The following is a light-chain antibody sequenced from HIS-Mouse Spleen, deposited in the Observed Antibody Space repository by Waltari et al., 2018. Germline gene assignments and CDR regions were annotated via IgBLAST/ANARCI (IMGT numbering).Light chain of an antibody. CDR2: WAS. CDR1: QSVLYSSNNKNY. Sequence: DIVMTQSPDSLAVSLGERATINCKSSQSVLYSSNNKNYLALYQQKPGQPPKLLIYWASTRESWVPDRFSGSGSGTDFTLTISSLQAEDGAVYYCQQYYSTPPTFGQGTKVEIK. CDR3: QQYYSTPPT. J-gene: IGKJ1*01. V-gene: IGKV4-1*01.